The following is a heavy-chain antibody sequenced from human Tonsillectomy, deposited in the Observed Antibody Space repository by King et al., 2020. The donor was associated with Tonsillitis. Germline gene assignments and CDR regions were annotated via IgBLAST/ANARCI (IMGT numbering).Heavy chain of an antibody. J-gene: IGHJ6*02. V-gene: IGHV4-31*11. D-gene: IGHD6-25*01. CDR3: ARVAASHYYYGMDV. Sequence: HVQLQESGPGLVKPSQTLSLTCAVSGDSISSGGYYWSWIRQHPGTGLEWIGYISYRGSTYSDPSLESRVTISMDTSKNQFSLDLSSVTAADTALYYCARVAASHYYYGMDVWGQGTTVTVSS. CDR1: GDSISSGGYY. CDR2: ISYRGST.